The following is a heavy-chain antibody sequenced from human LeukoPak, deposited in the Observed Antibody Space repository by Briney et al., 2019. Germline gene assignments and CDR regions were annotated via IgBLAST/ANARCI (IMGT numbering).Heavy chain of an antibody. V-gene: IGHV3-23*01. CDR3: ANSRGHGSGNL. D-gene: IGHD3-10*01. CDR1: GFTFSSYS. J-gene: IGHJ5*02. CDR2: ISGSGDRT. Sequence: GGSLRLSCAASGFTFSSYSMSWVRQAPGKGLEWVSGISGSGDRTYYADAVKGRFTISRDNSKNPVYLQMDSLRAEDTAVYYCANSRGHGSGNLWGQGTLVTVSS.